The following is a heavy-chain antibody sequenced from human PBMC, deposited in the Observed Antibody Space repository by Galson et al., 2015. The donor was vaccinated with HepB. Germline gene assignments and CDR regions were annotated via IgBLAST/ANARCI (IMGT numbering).Heavy chain of an antibody. D-gene: IGHD6-13*01. CDR3: ARERGKAIAAADPYYYYGMDV. J-gene: IGHJ6*02. Sequence: SLRLSCAASGFTFSSYAMHWVRQAPGKGLEWVAVISYDGSNKYYADSVKGRFTISRDNSKNTLYLQMNSLRAEDTAVYYCARERGKAIAAADPYYYYGMDVWGQGTTVTVSS. CDR2: ISYDGSNK. CDR1: GFTFSSYA. V-gene: IGHV3-30-3*01.